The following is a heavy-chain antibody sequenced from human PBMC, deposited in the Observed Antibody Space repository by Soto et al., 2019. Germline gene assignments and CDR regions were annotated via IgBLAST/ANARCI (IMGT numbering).Heavy chain of an antibody. D-gene: IGHD3-22*01. CDR1: GGSISSGGYF. CDR2: IYYSGNT. V-gene: IGHV4-30-4*01. CDR3: VSGTYFYDNSGFYSYYFDY. Sequence: PSETLSLTCTVSGGSISSGGYFWNWIRQPPGRGLEWIGYIYYSGNTFYSPSLKSRVTISIDTSQNQFSLQLSSVTAADTAVYYCVSGTYFYDNSGFYSYYFDYWGQGALVTVSS. J-gene: IGHJ4*02.